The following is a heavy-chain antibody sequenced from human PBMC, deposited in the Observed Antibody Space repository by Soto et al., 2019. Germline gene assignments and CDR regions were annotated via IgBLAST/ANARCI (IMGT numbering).Heavy chain of an antibody. J-gene: IGHJ4*02. CDR1: GFTSSHYA. D-gene: IGHD1-1*01. V-gene: IGHV3-48*01. CDR3: ARDGNGGAFDY. CDR2: ISSSSSTI. Sequence: PGGSLRLSCAASGFTSSHYAMTWVRQAPGKGLEWVSYISSSSSTIHYSDSVKGRFTISRDNAKNSLYLQMNSLRAEDTAVYYCARDGNGGAFDYWGQGT.